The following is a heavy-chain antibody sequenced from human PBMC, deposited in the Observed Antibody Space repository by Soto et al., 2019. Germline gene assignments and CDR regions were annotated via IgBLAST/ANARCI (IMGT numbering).Heavy chain of an antibody. CDR1: GFTFITYG. V-gene: IGHV3-30*18. CDR2: ISNDGSDD. D-gene: IGHD3-10*01. CDR3: AKGYGHTAPFAY. J-gene: IGHJ4*02. Sequence: PGGSLRLSCAASGFTFITYGMHWVRQAPGKGLEWVALISNDGSDDHYADSVKGRFTISRDNSKNTLYLQMNSLRAEDTAVYYCAKGYGHTAPFAYWGQGTLVTVSS.